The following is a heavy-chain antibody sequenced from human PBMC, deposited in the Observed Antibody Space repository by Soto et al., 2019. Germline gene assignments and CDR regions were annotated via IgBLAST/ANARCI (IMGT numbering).Heavy chain of an antibody. CDR2: TNPNNGST. J-gene: IGHJ4*02. CDR3: ARDVNPYYGPGSLHGYFDY. V-gene: IGHV1-2*02. D-gene: IGHD3-10*01. CDR1: GDTFIAHY. Sequence: QVQLVQSGAEVKKPGASVKVSCKASGDTFIAHYIHWVRQAPGKGFEWIGWTNPNNGSTKYAQKFQGRVTMTRATSITTVYVELSSLRSDDTAVYFCARDVNPYYGPGSLHGYFDYWGQGTLVTVSS.